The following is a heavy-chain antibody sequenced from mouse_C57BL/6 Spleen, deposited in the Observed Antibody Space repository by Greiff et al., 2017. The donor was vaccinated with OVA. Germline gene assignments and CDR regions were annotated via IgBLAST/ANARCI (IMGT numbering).Heavy chain of an antibody. V-gene: IGHV5-17*01. CDR2: ISSGSSTI. CDR1: GFTFSDYG. D-gene: IGHD2-5*01. CDR3: ARQSNSGYFDV. J-gene: IGHJ1*03. Sequence: EVKLMESGGGLVKPGGSLKLSCAASGFTFSDYGMHWVRQAPEKGLEWVAYISSGSSTIYYADTVKGRFTISRDNAKNTLFLQMTSLSSEDTAMYYCARQSNSGYFDVWGTGTTVTVSS.